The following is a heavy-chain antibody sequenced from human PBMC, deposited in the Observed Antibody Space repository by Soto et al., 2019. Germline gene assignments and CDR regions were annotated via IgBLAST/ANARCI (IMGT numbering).Heavy chain of an antibody. CDR2: SIPIFGTA. Sequence: QVQLVQSGAEVKKPGSSVKVSCKASGGTFNNYPITWVRQAPGEGLEWMGGSIPIFGTANYAQKFQGRVTISVDESTSTAYMELSSLRSEDTAVYYCARGSRGYSYGYNDYWGQGTLVSVSS. CDR1: GGTFNNYP. D-gene: IGHD5-18*01. V-gene: IGHV1-69*01. J-gene: IGHJ4*02. CDR3: ARGSRGYSYGYNDY.